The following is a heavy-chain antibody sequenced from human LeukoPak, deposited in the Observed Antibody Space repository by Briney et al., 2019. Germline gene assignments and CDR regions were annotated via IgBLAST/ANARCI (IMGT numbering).Heavy chain of an antibody. V-gene: IGHV1-2*02. CDR3: ARHKLYSAEAPNDAFDN. CDR1: GYTFTGYY. J-gene: IGHJ3*02. D-gene: IGHD3-10*01. CDR2: INPNSGGT. Sequence: ASVKVSCKASGYTFTGYYMHWVRQAPGQGLEWMGWINPNSGGTNYAQKFQGRVTMTRDTSISTAYMELSRLRSDDTAVYYCARHKLYSAEAPNDAFDNWGQGTMVTVSS.